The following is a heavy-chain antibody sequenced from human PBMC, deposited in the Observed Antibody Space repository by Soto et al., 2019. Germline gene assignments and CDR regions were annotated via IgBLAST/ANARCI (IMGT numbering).Heavy chain of an antibody. J-gene: IGHJ4*02. CDR3: ARVRGYSGYDWARVDY. CDR1: GGSISSGGYY. Sequence: QVQLQESGPGLVKPSQTLSLTCTVSGGSISSGGYYWSWIRQHPGKGLEGIGYIYYSGSTYYNPSLKSRVTIPVDTSKNQFSLKLSSVTAADTAVYYCARVRGYSGYDWARVDYWGQGTLVTVSS. V-gene: IGHV4-31*03. D-gene: IGHD5-12*01. CDR2: IYYSGST.